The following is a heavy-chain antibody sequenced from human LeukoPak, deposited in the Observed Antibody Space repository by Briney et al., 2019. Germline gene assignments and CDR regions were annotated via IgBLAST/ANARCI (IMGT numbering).Heavy chain of an antibody. D-gene: IGHD4-17*01. CDR1: GGSISSASYY. J-gene: IGHJ4*02. CDR2: IYISGST. V-gene: IGHV4-61*02. Sequence: SSQTLSLTCTVSGGSISSASYYWSWIRQPAGKGLEWTGRIYISGSTNYKSSLKSRVTISVDTSKNQFSLKLSSVTAADTAVYYCAREREGPYGYLDYWGQGTLVTVSS. CDR3: AREREGPYGYLDY.